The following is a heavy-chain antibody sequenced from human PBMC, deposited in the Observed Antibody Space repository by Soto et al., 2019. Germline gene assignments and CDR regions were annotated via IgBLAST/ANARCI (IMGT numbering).Heavy chain of an antibody. J-gene: IGHJ4*02. CDR3: AKVRRFGELRSLY. V-gene: IGHV3-23*01. D-gene: IGHD3-10*01. CDR1: GFTFSSYA. CDR2: IGVSGDTT. Sequence: EVQLLESGGGLVQPGGSLRLSCEASGFTFSSYAMSWVRQAPGKGLEWVSAIGVSGDTTYYEDSVKGRFTISRDNSKNTLYLQMGSLRAEETAVYYCAKVRRFGELRSLYWGQGTLVTVSS.